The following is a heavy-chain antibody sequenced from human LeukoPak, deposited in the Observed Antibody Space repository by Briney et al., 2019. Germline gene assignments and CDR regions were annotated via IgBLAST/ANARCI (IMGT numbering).Heavy chain of an antibody. CDR3: ARYSGSGYFDY. J-gene: IGHJ4*02. V-gene: IGHV3-33*01. D-gene: IGHD1-26*01. CDR2: IWYDGSNK. Sequence: TGGSLRLSCAASGFTFSSYGMHWVLQAPGKGLEWVAVIWYDGSNKYYADSVKGRFTISRDNSKNTLYLQMNSLRAEDTAVYYCARYSGSGYFDYWGQGTLVTVSS. CDR1: GFTFSSYG.